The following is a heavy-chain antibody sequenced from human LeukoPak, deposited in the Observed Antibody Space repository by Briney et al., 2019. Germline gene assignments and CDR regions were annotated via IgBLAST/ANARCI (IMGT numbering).Heavy chain of an antibody. CDR2: IYTSGST. J-gene: IGHJ6*02. Sequence: SETLSLTCTVSGGSISSGSYYWSWIRQPAGKGLEWIGRIYTSGSTNYNPSLKSRVTISVDTSKNQFSLKVSSVTAADTAVYYCARDLVSSYYPYYYGMDVWGQGTTVTVSS. V-gene: IGHV4-61*02. CDR1: GGSISSGSYY. CDR3: ARDLVSSYYPYYYGMDV. D-gene: IGHD1-26*01.